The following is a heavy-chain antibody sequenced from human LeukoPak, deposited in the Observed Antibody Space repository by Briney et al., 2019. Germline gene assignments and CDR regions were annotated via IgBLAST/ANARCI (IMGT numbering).Heavy chain of an antibody. Sequence: GGSLRLSCAASGFTFSSYEMNWVRQAPGKGLEWVSYISSSGSTIYYADSVKGRFTISRDNAKNSLYLQMNSLRAEDTAVYYCARDYLDSHYYASSGHDYWGQGTLVTVSS. CDR1: GFTFSSYE. J-gene: IGHJ4*02. CDR3: ARDYLDSHYYASSGHDY. CDR2: ISSSGSTI. V-gene: IGHV3-48*03. D-gene: IGHD3-22*01.